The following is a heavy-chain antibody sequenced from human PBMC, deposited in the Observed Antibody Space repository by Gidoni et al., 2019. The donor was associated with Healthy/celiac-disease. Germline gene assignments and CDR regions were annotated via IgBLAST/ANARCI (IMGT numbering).Heavy chain of an antibody. J-gene: IGHJ5*02. V-gene: IGHV4-34*01. CDR3: ASSTADSPVAGTSARWFDP. Sequence: QVQLQQWGAGLLKPSETLSLTCAVYGGSFSGYYWSWIRQPPGKGLEWIGEINHSGSTNYNPSLKSRVTISVDTSKNQFSLKLSSVTAADTAVYYCASSTADSPVAGTSARWFDPWGQGTLVTVSS. CDR1: GGSFSGYY. D-gene: IGHD6-19*01. CDR2: INHSGST.